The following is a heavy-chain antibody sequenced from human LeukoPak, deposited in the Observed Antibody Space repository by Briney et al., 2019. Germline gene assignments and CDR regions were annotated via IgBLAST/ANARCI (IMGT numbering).Heavy chain of an antibody. Sequence: PGGSLRLSCAASGFTFSSYAMNWVRQAPGKGLEWVSGITGSGGGTYYADSVKGRFTISRDNSKNTLYLQMNSLRAEDTAVYYCAKGGSGWYGDYWGQGTLVIVSS. J-gene: IGHJ4*02. V-gene: IGHV3-23*01. CDR2: ITGSGGGT. CDR3: AKGGSGWYGDY. D-gene: IGHD6-19*01. CDR1: GFTFSSYA.